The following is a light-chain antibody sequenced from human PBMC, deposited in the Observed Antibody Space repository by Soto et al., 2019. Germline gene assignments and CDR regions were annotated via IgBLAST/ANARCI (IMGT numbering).Light chain of an antibody. Sequence: QSVLTQPASVSGSPGQSITISCTGTSSDVGGYNYVSWYQQHPGKAPKLMIYEVSNRPSGVSNRFSGSKSGNTASLTISGLQAEDEADSYCSSYTSSLYVFGTGTKVTVL. J-gene: IGLJ1*01. V-gene: IGLV2-14*01. CDR3: SSYTSSLYV. CDR1: SSDVGGYNY. CDR2: EVS.